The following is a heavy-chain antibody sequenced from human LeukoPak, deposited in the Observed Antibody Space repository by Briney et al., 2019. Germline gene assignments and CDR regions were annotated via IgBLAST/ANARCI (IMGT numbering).Heavy chain of an antibody. D-gene: IGHD6-13*01. Sequence: SETLSLTCTVSGGSISSSSYYWGWIRQPPGKGLEWIGSIYYSGSTYYNPSLKSRVTISVDTSKNQFSLKLSSVTAADTAVYYCARVREIAAAGLDPWGQGTLVTVSS. CDR1: GGSISSSSYY. CDR2: IYYSGST. CDR3: ARVREIAAAGLDP. J-gene: IGHJ5*02. V-gene: IGHV4-39*07.